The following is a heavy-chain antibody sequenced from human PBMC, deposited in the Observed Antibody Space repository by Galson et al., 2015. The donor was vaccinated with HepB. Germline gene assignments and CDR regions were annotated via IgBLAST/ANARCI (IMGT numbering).Heavy chain of an antibody. D-gene: IGHD3-10*01. Sequence: SLRLSCAASGFTFSSYSMNWVRQAPGKGLEWVSYISSSSTIYYADSVKGRFTISRDNAKNSLYLQMNSLRAEDTAVYYCARDIGLYYYGSGSYAFDIRGQGTMVTVSS. CDR1: GFTFSSYS. CDR3: ARDIGLYYYGSGSYAFDI. CDR2: ISSSSTI. V-gene: IGHV3-48*04. J-gene: IGHJ3*02.